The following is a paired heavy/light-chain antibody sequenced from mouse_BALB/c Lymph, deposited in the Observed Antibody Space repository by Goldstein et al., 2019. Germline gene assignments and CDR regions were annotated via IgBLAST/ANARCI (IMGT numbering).Heavy chain of an antibody. J-gene: IGHJ4*01. Sequence: QVQLQQSGAELMKPGASVKISCKATGYTFSSYWIEWVKQRPGHGLEWIGEILPGSGSTNYNEKFKGKATFTADTSSNTAYMQLSSLTSEDSAVYYCARERFYAMDYWGQGTSVTVSS. CDR3: ARERFYAMDY. CDR2: ILPGSGST. CDR1: GYTFSSYW. V-gene: IGHV1-9*01.
Light chain of an antibody. J-gene: IGKJ2*01. CDR2: GIS. CDR1: QSLANSYGNTY. Sequence: DVVVTQTPLSLPVSFGDQVSISCRSSQSLANSYGNTYLSWYLHKPGQSPQLLIYGISNRFSGVPDRFSGSGSGTDFTLKISTIKPEDLGMYYCLQGTHQPPTFGGGTKLEIK. V-gene: IGKV1-88*01. CDR3: LQGTHQPPT.